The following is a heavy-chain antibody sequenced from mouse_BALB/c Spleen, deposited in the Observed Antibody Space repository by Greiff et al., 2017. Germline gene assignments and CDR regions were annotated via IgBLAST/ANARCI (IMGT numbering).Heavy chain of an antibody. Sequence: QVQLKESGAELVRPGTSVKVSCKASGYAFTNYLIEWVKQRPGQGLEWIGVINPGSGGTNYNEKFKGKATLTADKSSSTAYMQLSSLTSDDSADYFCARGHGNYFDYWGQGTTLTVSS. D-gene: IGHD2-1*01. CDR2: INPGSGGT. J-gene: IGHJ2*01. CDR3: ARGHGNYFDY. CDR1: GYAFTNYL. V-gene: IGHV1-54*01.